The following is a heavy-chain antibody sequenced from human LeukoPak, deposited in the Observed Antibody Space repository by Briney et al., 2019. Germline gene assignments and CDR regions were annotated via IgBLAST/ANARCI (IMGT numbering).Heavy chain of an antibody. CDR2: ISHDGSNK. D-gene: IGHD6-19*01. CDR1: GFTFSSYA. J-gene: IGHJ4*02. V-gene: IGHV3-30*04. Sequence: GGSLRLSCAASGFTFSSYAMHWVRQAPGKGLEWVAAISHDGSNKYSADSVKGRFTISRDNAKKSVYLQMNSLRAEDTAVYYCARGSTYSSGWYTGFDYWGQGTLVTVSS. CDR3: ARGSTYSSGWYTGFDY.